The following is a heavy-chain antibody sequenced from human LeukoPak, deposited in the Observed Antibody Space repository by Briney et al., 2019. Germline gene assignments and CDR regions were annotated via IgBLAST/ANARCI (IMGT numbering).Heavy chain of an antibody. CDR1: GFTFSSYG. J-gene: IGHJ1*01. Sequence: TGGSLRLSCAASGFTFSSYGMHWVRQAPGKGLEWVAFIRYDGSNKYYADSVKGRFTISRDNSKNTLYLQMNSLRAEDTAVYYCARDSVHCSSTSCPEYFQHWGQGTLVTVSS. CDR2: IRYDGSNK. V-gene: IGHV3-30*02. D-gene: IGHD2-2*01. CDR3: ARDSVHCSSTSCPEYFQH.